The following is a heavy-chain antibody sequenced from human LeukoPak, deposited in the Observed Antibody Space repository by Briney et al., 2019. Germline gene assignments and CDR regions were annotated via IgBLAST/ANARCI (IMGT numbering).Heavy chain of an antibody. J-gene: IGHJ5*02. V-gene: IGHV1-18*04. CDR2: ISAYNGNT. CDR1: GYTFTGYY. CDR3: ARAYKDWFDP. Sequence: GASAKVSCKASGYTFTGYYMHWVRQAPGQGLEWMGWISAYNGNTNYAQKLQGRVTMTTDTSTSTAYMELRSLRSDDTAVYYCARAYKDWFDPWGQGTLVTVSS. D-gene: IGHD5-24*01.